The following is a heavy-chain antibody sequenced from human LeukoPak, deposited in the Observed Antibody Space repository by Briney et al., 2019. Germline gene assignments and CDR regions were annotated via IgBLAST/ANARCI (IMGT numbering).Heavy chain of an antibody. J-gene: IGHJ4*02. CDR1: GGSISSYC. V-gene: IGHV4-59*01. D-gene: IGHD2-15*01. CDR2: IYYSGRT. CDR3: ARVINPSVCSGGTCAFDY. Sequence: SETLSLTCTVSGGSISSYCWSWIRQPPGKGLEWIGYIYYSGRTNYSPSLKSRVTISVDTSKNQFSLKLSSVTAADTAVYYCARVINPSVCSGGTCAFDYWGQGTLVTVSS.